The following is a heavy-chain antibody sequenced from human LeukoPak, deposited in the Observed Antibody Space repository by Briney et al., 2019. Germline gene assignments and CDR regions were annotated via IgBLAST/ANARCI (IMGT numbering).Heavy chain of an antibody. J-gene: IGHJ6*02. CDR3: ARGFGDHGMDV. Sequence: SETLSLTCTVSGGPISSGGYYWSWIRQHPGKGLEWIGYIYYSGSTYYNPSLKSRVTISVDTSKNQFSLKLSSVTAADTAVYYCARGFGDHGMDVWGQGTTVTVSS. CDR1: GGPISSGGYY. V-gene: IGHV4-31*03. D-gene: IGHD3-10*01. CDR2: IYYSGST.